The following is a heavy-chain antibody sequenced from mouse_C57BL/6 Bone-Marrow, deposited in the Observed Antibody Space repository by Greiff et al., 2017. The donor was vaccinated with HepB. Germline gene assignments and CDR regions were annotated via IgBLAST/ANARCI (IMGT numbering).Heavy chain of an antibody. D-gene: IGHD1-1*01. J-gene: IGHJ3*01. CDR2: IDPSDSYT. CDR1: GYTFTSYW. V-gene: IGHV1-50*01. Sequence: VQLQQPGAELVKPGASVKLSCKASGYTFTSYWMQWVKQRPGQGLGWIGEIDPSDSYTNYNQKFKGKATLTVDTSSSTAYMQLSSLTSEDSAVYYCARYYGSGGFAYWGQGTLVTVSA. CDR3: ARYYGSGGFAY.